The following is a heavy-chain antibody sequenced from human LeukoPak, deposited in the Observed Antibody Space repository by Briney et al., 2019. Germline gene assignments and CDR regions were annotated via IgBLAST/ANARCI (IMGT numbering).Heavy chain of an antibody. CDR1: GLTFSRDW. V-gene: IGHV3-23*01. CDR3: AKDLRRVPLRSTSFDY. CDR2: ISGSGGST. D-gene: IGHD2-2*01. Sequence: GGSLRLSCEASGLTFSRDWMHWVRQAPGKGLEWVSAISGSGGSTYYADSVKGRFTISRDNSKNTLYLQMNSLRAEDTAVYYCAKDLRRVPLRSTSFDYWGQGTLVTVSS. J-gene: IGHJ4*02.